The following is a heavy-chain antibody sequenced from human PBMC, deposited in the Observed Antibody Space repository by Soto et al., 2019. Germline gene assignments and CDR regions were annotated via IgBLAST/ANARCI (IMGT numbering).Heavy chain of an antibody. CDR3: ARGSYYYGSGSKPWFDP. J-gene: IGHJ5*02. Sequence: QVQLQESGPGLVKPSQTLSLTCTVSGGSISSGGYYWSWIRQHPGKGLEWIGYIYYSGSTYYNPSLKSRVTISVDTSKNPFSLKLSSVAAADTAVYYCARGSYYYGSGSKPWFDPWGQGTLVTVSS. D-gene: IGHD3-10*01. CDR1: GGSISSGGYY. CDR2: IYYSGST. V-gene: IGHV4-31*03.